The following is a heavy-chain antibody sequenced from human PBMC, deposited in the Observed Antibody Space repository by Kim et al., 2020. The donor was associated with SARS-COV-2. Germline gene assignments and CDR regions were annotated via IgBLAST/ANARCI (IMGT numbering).Heavy chain of an antibody. Sequence: SQTLSLTCAISGDSVSSNNAAWNWIRQSPSRGLEWLGRAYYRSTWYYDYAVSVKGRITINPDTSRNQFSLQLNSVTPEDTAVYYCSKGTGYSSMYFEYWGQGTLVTVPS. D-gene: IGHD5-12*01. V-gene: IGHV6-1*01. CDR1: GDSVSSNNAA. CDR3: SKGTGYSSMYFEY. J-gene: IGHJ4*02. CDR2: AYYRSTWYY.